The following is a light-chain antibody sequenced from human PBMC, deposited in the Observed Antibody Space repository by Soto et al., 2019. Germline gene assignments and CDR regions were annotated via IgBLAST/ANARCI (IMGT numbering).Light chain of an antibody. CDR2: DVS. CDR3: NSYTSSNTRV. J-gene: IGLJ1*01. CDR1: SSDVGGYNY. V-gene: IGLV2-14*01. Sequence: QSALTQPASVSGSPGQSITISCSGTSSDVGGYNYVSWYQQHPGKAPRLMIYDVSYRPSGVSNRFSGSKSGNTASLTISGLQAEDEADYYCNSYTSSNTRVFGTGTKLTVL.